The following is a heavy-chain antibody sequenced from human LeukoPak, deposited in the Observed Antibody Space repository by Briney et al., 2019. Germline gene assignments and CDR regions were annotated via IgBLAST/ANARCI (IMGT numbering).Heavy chain of an antibody. CDR2: IYYSGNT. V-gene: IGHV4-39*01. Sequence: PSETLSLTCTVSGGSISSRTYYWGWIRQPPGKGLECLGHIYYSGNTYYSPSLKSRVTISVDTSKNQFSLKLTSVSAADTAVYYCARLPRRILGDTADGAFDIWGQGTMVTVSS. CDR3: ARLPRRILGDTADGAFDI. CDR1: GGSISSRTYY. J-gene: IGHJ3*02. D-gene: IGHD1-26*01.